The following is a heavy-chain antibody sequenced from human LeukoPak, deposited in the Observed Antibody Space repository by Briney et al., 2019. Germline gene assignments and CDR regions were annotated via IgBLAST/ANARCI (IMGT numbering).Heavy chain of an antibody. V-gene: IGHV3-74*01. CDR3: ARKIAAPDY. Sequence: GGSLRLSCAASGFIFSSYWMHWVRQAPGKGLVWVSRINTDGSSTNYADSVKGRFTISRDNAKNTLYLQMNSLRAEDTAVYYCARKIAAPDYWGQGTLVTVSS. CDR2: INTDGSST. J-gene: IGHJ4*02. CDR1: GFIFSSYW. D-gene: IGHD6-13*01.